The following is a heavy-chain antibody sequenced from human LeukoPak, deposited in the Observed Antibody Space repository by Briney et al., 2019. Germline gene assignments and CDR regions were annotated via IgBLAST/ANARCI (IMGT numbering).Heavy chain of an antibody. CDR2: IYPGDSDT. J-gene: IGHJ4*02. Sequence: GESLKISCKGSGYSFTSYWIGWVRQMPGKGLEWMGIIYPGDSDTRYSPSFQGQVTISADESISTAYLQWSSLKASDTAMYYCAIVGYCSSTSCPYYFDYWGQGTLVTVSS. D-gene: IGHD2-2*01. CDR1: GYSFTSYW. CDR3: AIVGYCSSTSCPYYFDY. V-gene: IGHV5-51*01.